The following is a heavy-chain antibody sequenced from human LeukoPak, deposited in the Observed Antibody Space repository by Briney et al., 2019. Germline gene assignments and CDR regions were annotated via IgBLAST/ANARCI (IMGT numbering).Heavy chain of an antibody. CDR1: GFTFSSDW. CDR2: IKQDGSEK. D-gene: IGHD1-26*01. Sequence: PGRSLRLSYAASGFTFSSDWMSWVRHAPGKGLEWVANIKQDGSEKHYVDSVKGRFTISRDNAKNSLYLQMNSLRAEDTAVYYCASLSEGDYYFDYWGQGTLVTVSS. J-gene: IGHJ4*02. CDR3: ASLSEGDYYFDY. V-gene: IGHV3-7*01.